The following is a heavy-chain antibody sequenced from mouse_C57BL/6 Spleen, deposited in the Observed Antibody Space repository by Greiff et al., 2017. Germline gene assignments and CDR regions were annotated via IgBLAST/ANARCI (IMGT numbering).Heavy chain of an antibody. J-gene: IGHJ2*01. V-gene: IGHV5-4*01. CDR1: GFTFSSYA. CDR3: ARDLLTGTSYYFDY. Sequence: EVMLVESGGGLVKPGGSLKLSCAASGFTFSSYAMSWVRQTPEKRLEWVATISDGGSYTYYPDNVKGRFTISRDNAKNNQYLQMSHLKSEDTAMYYCARDLLTGTSYYFDYWGQGTTLTVSS. CDR2: ISDGGSYT. D-gene: IGHD4-1*01.